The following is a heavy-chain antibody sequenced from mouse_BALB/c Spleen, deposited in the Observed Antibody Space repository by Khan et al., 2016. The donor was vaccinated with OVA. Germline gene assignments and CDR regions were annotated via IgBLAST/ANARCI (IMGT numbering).Heavy chain of an antibody. CDR3: ARTDYYGSSYYFDY. Sequence: VQLQQSGPELVKPGASVKVSCKASGYSFTDYNMFWVKQSHGKGLEWIGYIDPYNGGTSYNQKFRGKATLTVDKSSSTAFMHLSRLTSEDSAVFYCARTDYYGSSYYFDYWGQGTTLTVSS. CDR2: IDPYNGGT. J-gene: IGHJ2*01. D-gene: IGHD1-1*01. V-gene: IGHV1S135*01. CDR1: GYSFTDYN.